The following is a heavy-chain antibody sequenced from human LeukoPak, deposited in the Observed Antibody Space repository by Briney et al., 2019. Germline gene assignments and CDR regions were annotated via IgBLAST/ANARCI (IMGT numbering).Heavy chain of an antibody. D-gene: IGHD3-22*01. V-gene: IGHV4-34*01. CDR2: INHSGST. J-gene: IGHJ4*02. CDR3: ARGRDRITMIVVVIPRPYFDY. Sequence: PSETLSLTCAVYGGSFSGYYWSWIRQPPWKGLEWIGEINHSGSTNYNPSLKSRVTISVDTSKNQFSLKLSSVTAADTAVYYCARGRDRITMIVVVIPRPYFDYWGQGTLVTVSS. CDR1: GGSFSGYY.